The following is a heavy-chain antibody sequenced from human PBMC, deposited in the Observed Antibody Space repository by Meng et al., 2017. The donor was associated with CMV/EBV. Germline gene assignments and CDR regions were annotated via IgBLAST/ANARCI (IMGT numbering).Heavy chain of an antibody. J-gene: IGHJ5*02. CDR2: ISSSGSTV. CDR1: GFTFSSYE. V-gene: IGHV3-48*03. CDR3: ARSTGTVPVDP. Sequence: GESLKISCAASGFTFSSYEMNWVRQAPGKGLEWVSYISSSGSTVYYADSVKGRFTISRDNAKNSLYLQMNSLRAEDTAVYYCARSTGTVPVDPWGQGTLVTVSS. D-gene: IGHD1-1*01.